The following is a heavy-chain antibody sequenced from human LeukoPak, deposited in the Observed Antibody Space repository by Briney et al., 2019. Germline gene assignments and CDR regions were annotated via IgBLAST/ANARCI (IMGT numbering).Heavy chain of an antibody. D-gene: IGHD3-3*02. J-gene: IGHJ4*02. CDR2: IFYAGST. V-gene: IGHV4-28*01. CDR3: ARIGPILGAAWVDY. CDR1: GYSISSNHW. Sequence: SDTLSLTCAVSGYSISSNHWWGWIRQLQGKGLEWIRYIFYAGSTYYNPSLKSRVTMSVDTSKNQFSLRLSSVTAVDTAVYYCARIGPILGAAWVDYWGQGTLVSVSS.